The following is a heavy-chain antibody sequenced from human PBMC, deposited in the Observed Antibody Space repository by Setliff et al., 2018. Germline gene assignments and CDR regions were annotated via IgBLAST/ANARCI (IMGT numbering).Heavy chain of an antibody. CDR3: ASSLEFYYDTNGFYGFDY. V-gene: IGHV3-74*01. Sequence: GGSLRLSCVVSGFTFSSYSMNWVRQTPGKGTVWVSRIDKDGTTTSYADSVKGRFIISRDNAKNTLYLQMKSLRAEDTAVYYCASSLEFYYDTNGFYGFDYWGQGTRVTVSS. CDR1: GFTFSSYS. CDR2: IDKDGTTT. D-gene: IGHD3-22*01. J-gene: IGHJ4*02.